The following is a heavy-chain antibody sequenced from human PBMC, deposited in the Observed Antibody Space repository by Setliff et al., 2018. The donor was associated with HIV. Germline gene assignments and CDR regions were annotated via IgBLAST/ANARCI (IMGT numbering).Heavy chain of an antibody. D-gene: IGHD1-26*01. CDR3: ARVRAYFRYHFYFYMDT. Sequence: SETLSLTCAVYGGSFHSYYWTWIRQSPGKGLEWIGEITDSGVTNYHPSLKSRVTISLDPSKNQFSLRLTSVTAADAAMYYCARVRAYFRYHFYFYMDTWGKGTTVTVSS. CDR2: ITDSGVT. J-gene: IGHJ6*03. V-gene: IGHV4-34*01. CDR1: GGSFHSYY.